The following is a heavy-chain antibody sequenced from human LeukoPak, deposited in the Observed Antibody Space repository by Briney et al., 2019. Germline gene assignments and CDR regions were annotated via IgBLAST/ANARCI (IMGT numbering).Heavy chain of an antibody. Sequence: ASVKVSCKASGGTFISYAISWVRQAPGQGLEWMGWISAYNGNTNYAQKLQGRVTMTTDTSTSTAYMELRSLRSEDTAVYYCARDNDSRDPPHFDYWGQGTLVTVSS. J-gene: IGHJ4*02. D-gene: IGHD3-16*01. CDR1: GGTFISYA. V-gene: IGHV1-18*01. CDR3: ARDNDSRDPPHFDY. CDR2: ISAYNGNT.